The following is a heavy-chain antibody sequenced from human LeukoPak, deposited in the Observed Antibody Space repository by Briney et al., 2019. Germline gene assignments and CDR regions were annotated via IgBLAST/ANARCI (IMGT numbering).Heavy chain of an antibody. CDR3: ARVPAVAGTYGMDV. Sequence: PSGTLSLTCPVSGGSISSSNWWSWVRQPPGKGLEWIGEIYHSGSTNYNPSLKSRVTISVDKSKNQFSLKLSSVTAADTAVYYCARVPAVAGTYGMDVWGKGTTVTVSS. V-gene: IGHV4-4*02. D-gene: IGHD6-19*01. CDR1: GGSISSSNW. CDR2: IYHSGST. J-gene: IGHJ6*04.